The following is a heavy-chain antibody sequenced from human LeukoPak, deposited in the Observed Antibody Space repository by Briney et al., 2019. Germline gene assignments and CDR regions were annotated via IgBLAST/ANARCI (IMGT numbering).Heavy chain of an antibody. CDR3: AREGGHSSSWSSLEGAFDI. CDR2: INHSGST. Sequence: SETLSLTCAVYGGSFSGYYWSWTRQPPGKGLEWIGEINHSGSTNYNPSLKSRVTISVDTSKNQFSLKLSSVTAADTAVYYCAREGGHSSSWSSLEGAFDIWGQGTMVTVSS. D-gene: IGHD6-13*01. V-gene: IGHV4-34*01. J-gene: IGHJ3*02. CDR1: GGSFSGYY.